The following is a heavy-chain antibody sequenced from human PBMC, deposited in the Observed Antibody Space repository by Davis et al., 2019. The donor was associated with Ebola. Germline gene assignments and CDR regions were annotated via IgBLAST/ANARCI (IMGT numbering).Heavy chain of an antibody. CDR3: SRGPIVLMVYASRVGYYGMDV. V-gene: IGHV1-18*01. J-gene: IGHJ6*02. Sequence: AASVKVSCKASGGTFSSYAISWVRQAAGQGREWMGWISAHNGNTNYAQKLQGRVTMTTDTSTSTAYMQLRSLRSDDTAVYYCSRGPIVLMVYASRVGYYGMDVWGQGTTVTVSS. CDR2: ISAHNGNT. CDR1: GGTFSSYA. D-gene: IGHD2-8*01.